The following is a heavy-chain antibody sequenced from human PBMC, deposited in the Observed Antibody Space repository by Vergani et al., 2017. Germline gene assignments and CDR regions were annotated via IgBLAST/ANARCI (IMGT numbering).Heavy chain of an antibody. CDR1: GFSLSTSGVG. V-gene: IGHV2-5*01. CDR3: AHRGATKDYYYGMDV. CDR2: IYWNDDK. Sequence: QITLKESGPTLVKPTQTLTLTCTFSGFSLSTSGVGVGWIRQPPGKALEWLGCIYWNDDKRYSPSLKSRLTITQDTSKKQVVLTMTNMDPVDTATYYCAHRGATKDYYYGMDVWGQGTTVTVSS. D-gene: IGHD1-26*01. J-gene: IGHJ6*02.